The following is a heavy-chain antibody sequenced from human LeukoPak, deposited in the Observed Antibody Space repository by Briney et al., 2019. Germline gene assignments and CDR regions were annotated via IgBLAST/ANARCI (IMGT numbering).Heavy chain of an antibody. CDR1: GFTFSSYS. J-gene: IGHJ4*02. CDR3: ARDVTSGRKSFDY. V-gene: IGHV3-21*01. CDR2: ISSSSNYI. Sequence: SGGSLRLSCVGSGFTFSSYSMTWVRQAPGKGLEWVSYISSSSNYIYYADAVKGRFTISRDNAKNSLYLQMDSLRAEDTAVYFCARDVTSGRKSFDYWGQGTVVAVSP. D-gene: IGHD6-19*01.